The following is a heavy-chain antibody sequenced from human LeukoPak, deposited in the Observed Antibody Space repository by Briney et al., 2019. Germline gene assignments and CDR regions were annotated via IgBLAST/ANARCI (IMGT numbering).Heavy chain of an antibody. J-gene: IGHJ4*02. D-gene: IGHD2-21*02. CDR2: VRYSGTT. CDR3: ARRLHYYDS. CDR1: GGSIISTRDH. V-gene: IGHV4-39*01. Sequence: PSETLSLTCTVSGGSIISTRDHWDWIRQPPGKGLEWIGSVRYSGTTYYTHNPSLRSRVTISVDTSKNQFSLEVTSVSAADTATYYCARRLHYYDSWGQGTLVTVSS.